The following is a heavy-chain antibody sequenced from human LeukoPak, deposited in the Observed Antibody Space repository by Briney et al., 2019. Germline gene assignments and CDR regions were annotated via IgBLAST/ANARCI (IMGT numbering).Heavy chain of an antibody. CDR3: ARLLDNDSSGDPDTFDM. CDR1: GGSISSHF. CDR2: IYYSGRT. D-gene: IGHD3-22*01. V-gene: IGHV4-59*11. Sequence: PAETLTLTCTVSGGSISSHFWRWIRQPPGKGLEWIGYIYYSGRTRYNPSLQSRVTTLIDTSENNFSLKLSSVTASDTALYYCARLLDNDSSGDPDTFDMWGEGTVVTVSS. J-gene: IGHJ3*02.